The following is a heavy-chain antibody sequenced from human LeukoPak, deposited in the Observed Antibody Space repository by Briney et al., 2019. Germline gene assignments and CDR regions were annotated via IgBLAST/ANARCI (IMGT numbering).Heavy chain of an antibody. V-gene: IGHV1-18*01. D-gene: IGHD4-17*01. Sequence: ASVKVSCKASSYTFTRYGISWVRQAPGQGLEWMGWISGSNGNTNYAQKFQGRVTMTRDTSISTAYMELSRLRSDDTAVYYCARVALMAVTKYYFDYWGQGTLVTVSS. J-gene: IGHJ4*02. CDR2: ISGSNGNT. CDR1: SYTFTRYG. CDR3: ARVALMAVTKYYFDY.